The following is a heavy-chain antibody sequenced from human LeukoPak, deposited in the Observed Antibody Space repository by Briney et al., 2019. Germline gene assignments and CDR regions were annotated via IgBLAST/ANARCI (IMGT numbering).Heavy chain of an antibody. Sequence: PGGSLRLSCAASGFTLSDYYMSWIRQAPGKGLEWVSYISSSGSAIYYADSVKGRFTISRDNAKNSLYLQMNSLRAEDTAVYYCARSVINYYYGMDVWGQGTTVTVSS. CDR1: GFTLSDYY. CDR3: ARSVINYYYGMDV. J-gene: IGHJ6*02. V-gene: IGHV3-11*01. CDR2: ISSSGSAI. D-gene: IGHD3-10*01.